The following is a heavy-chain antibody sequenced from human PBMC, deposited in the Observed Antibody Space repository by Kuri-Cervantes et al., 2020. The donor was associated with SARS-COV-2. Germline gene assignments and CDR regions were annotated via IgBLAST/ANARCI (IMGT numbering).Heavy chain of an antibody. CDR3: ALSSGYYYPNAGFDY. Sequence: GESLKIYCAASGFTFSSYGMHWVRQAPGKGLGWVAVIWYDGSNKYYAYSVKGRFTISRDNSKNTLYLQMNSLRAEDTAVYYCALSSGYYYPNAGFDYWGQGTLVTVSS. V-gene: IGHV3-33*01. J-gene: IGHJ4*02. CDR1: GFTFSSYG. CDR2: IWYDGSNK. D-gene: IGHD3-22*01.